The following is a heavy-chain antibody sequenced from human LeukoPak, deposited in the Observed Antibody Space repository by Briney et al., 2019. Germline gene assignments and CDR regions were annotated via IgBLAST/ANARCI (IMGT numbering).Heavy chain of an antibody. J-gene: IGHJ4*02. V-gene: IGHV4-59*01. Sequence: PSETLSLACTVSGGSISSYYWSWIRQPPGKGLEWIRYIYYSGSTNYNPSLKSRVTISVDTSKSQFSLKLSSVTAADTAVYYCARFQYYDSSGYYPYYFDYWGQGTLVTVSS. D-gene: IGHD3-22*01. CDR2: IYYSGST. CDR3: ARFQYYDSSGYYPYYFDY. CDR1: GGSISSYY.